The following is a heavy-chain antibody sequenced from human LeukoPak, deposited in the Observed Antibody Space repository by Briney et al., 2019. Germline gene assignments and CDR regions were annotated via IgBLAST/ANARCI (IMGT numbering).Heavy chain of an antibody. Sequence: SETLSLTCTVSGGSISSYYWSWIRQPPGKGLEWIGYIYYSGSTNCNPSLKSRVTISVDTSKNQFSLKLSSVTAADTAVYYCARLSKRWFGVISTPYYFDYWGQGTLVTVSS. J-gene: IGHJ4*02. CDR3: ARLSKRWFGVISTPYYFDY. D-gene: IGHD3-10*01. CDR2: IYYSGST. CDR1: GGSISSYY. V-gene: IGHV4-59*01.